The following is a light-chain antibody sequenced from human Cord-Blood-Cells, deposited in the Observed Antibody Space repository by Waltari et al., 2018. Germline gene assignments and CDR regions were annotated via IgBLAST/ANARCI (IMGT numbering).Light chain of an antibody. CDR3: QQYNNWPRT. V-gene: IGKV3-15*01. CDR1: QSVSSN. J-gene: IGKJ1*01. CDR2: GAS. Sequence: EIVMTQSPPTLSVSPGERATLSCRASQSVSSNLAWYQQKPGQAPRLLIYGASTRATGIPARVSGSGSGTEVTLTISSLQSEDFAVYYCQQYNNWPRTFGQGTKVEIK.